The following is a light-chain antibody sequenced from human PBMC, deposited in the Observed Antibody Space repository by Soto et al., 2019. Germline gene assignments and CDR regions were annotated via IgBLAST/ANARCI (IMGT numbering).Light chain of an antibody. Sequence: EIVLTQSPGTLSLSPGERATLACRASQSVSSRYLAWYQQKPGQAPRLLIYCASSRATGIPDSFSGSGSGTDFTLTISRLEPDGFAVYSWQQYGSTPPLTFGGGTKVE. CDR1: QSVSSRY. CDR3: QQYGSTPPLT. CDR2: CAS. J-gene: IGKJ4*01. V-gene: IGKV3-20*01.